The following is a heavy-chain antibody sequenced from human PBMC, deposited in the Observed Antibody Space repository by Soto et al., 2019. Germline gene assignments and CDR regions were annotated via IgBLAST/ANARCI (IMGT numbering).Heavy chain of an antibody. CDR2: IYYSGGT. V-gene: IGHV4-59*08. CDR1: GDSSSSDY. J-gene: IGHJ4*02. D-gene: IGHD5-18*01. Sequence: QAQLQESGPGLVKPSETLSLTCSVSGDSSSSDYWSWIRQPPGKGLEWIGYIYYSGGTYDNPSLKRRVTISMDRSKRQASLKLTSVSAADTAVYNCAGPRKTAMVCESWCQGTQVAVSS. CDR3: AGPRKTAMVCES.